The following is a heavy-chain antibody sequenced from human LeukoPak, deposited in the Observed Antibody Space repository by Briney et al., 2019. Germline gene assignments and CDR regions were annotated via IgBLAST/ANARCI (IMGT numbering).Heavy chain of an antibody. V-gene: IGHV1-2*02. CDR2: INPNSGGT. CDR1: GYTFTGYY. J-gene: IGHJ4*02. CDR3: ARQDYDILTGYYRTWSLDY. Sequence: ASVKVSCKASGYTFTGYYMHWVRQAPGQGLEWMGWINPNSGGTNYAQKFQGRVTMTRDKSISTAYLQWSSLKASDTAMYYCARQDYDILTGYYRTWSLDYWGQGTLVTVSS. D-gene: IGHD3-9*01.